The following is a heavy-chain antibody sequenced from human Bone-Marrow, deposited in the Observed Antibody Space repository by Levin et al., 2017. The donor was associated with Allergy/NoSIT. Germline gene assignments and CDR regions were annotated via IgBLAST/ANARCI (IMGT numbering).Heavy chain of an antibody. V-gene: IGHV1-69*13. CDR2: IIPFFGEA. CDR3: ARLLGAYYAYSGEFSGELGKPPSDY. D-gene: IGHD3-16*01. CDR1: GGTFTYYA. Sequence: SVKVSCKTSGGTFTYYAVSWVRLAPGQGLEWMGGIIPFFGEANYAQKFQGRVTITADESTSTAYMELRSLKSEDTAVYYCARLLGAYYAYSGEFSGELGKPPSDYWGQGTLVTVSS. J-gene: IGHJ4*02.